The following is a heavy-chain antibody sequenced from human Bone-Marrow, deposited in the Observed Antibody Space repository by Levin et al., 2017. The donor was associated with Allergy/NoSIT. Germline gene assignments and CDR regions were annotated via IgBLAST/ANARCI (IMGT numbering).Heavy chain of an antibody. V-gene: IGHV3-15*01. CDR3: STEGGHCSGGSCYLLPFYYGMDV. D-gene: IGHD2-15*01. J-gene: IGHJ6*02. CDR1: GFNFTNAW. CDR2: IKSRNDGGTT. Sequence: RSGGSLRLSCAASGFNFTNAWMRWVRQAPGKGLEWVGRIKSRNDGGTTDYAAPVTGRFIISKDVSKNTLYLQMNILTTQDTAVYYCSTEGGHCSGGSCYLLPFYYGMDVWGQGTTVTVSS.